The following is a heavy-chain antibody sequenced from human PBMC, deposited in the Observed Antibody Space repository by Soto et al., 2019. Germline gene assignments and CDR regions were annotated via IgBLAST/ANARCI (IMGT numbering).Heavy chain of an antibody. D-gene: IGHD5-12*01. Sequence: PSETLSLTCTVSGGSISSYYWSWIRQPPGKGLEWIGYIYYSGSTNYNPSLKSRVTISVDTSKNQFSLKLSSVTAADTAVYYCASLPSGYDPSFDYWGQGTLVTVSS. CDR1: GGSISSYY. J-gene: IGHJ4*02. CDR2: IYYSGST. V-gene: IGHV4-59*01. CDR3: ASLPSGYDPSFDY.